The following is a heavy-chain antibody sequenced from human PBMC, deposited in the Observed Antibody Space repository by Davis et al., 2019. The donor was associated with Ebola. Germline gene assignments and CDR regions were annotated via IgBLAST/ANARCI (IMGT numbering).Heavy chain of an antibody. D-gene: IGHD2-2*01. CDR1: GFTFSSYA. CDR3: ARGCRNASAWRPAVFWFDP. V-gene: IGHV3-33*08. CDR2: IWYDGSKE. Sequence: PGGSLRLSCAASGFTFSSYAMHWVRQAPGKGLEWVAVIWYDGSKEYYADFVKGRFTVSKDNSKNTVHLQMNSLRAEDTAVYYCARGCRNASAWRPAVFWFDPWGQGTLVTVSS. J-gene: IGHJ5*02.